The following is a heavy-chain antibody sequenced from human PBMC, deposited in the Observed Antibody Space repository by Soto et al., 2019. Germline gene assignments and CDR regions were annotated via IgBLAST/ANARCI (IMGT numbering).Heavy chain of an antibody. CDR2: FYYTGIT. Sequence: LSLTCTVSGGSISNYYWSWIRQPPGKGLEWIGYFYYTGITNYNPSLKSRISMSVDTSKNQFSLKLSSVTAADTAVYYCARDLRPPGYFDYWGQGTLVTVSS. CDR3: ARDLRPPGYFDY. CDR1: GGSISNYY. V-gene: IGHV4-59*12. J-gene: IGHJ4*02.